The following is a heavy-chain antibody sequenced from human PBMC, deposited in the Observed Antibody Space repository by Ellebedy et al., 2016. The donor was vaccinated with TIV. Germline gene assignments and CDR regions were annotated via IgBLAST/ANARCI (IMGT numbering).Heavy chain of an antibody. D-gene: IGHD3-10*01. Sequence: PGGSLRLSCAVSGFTFSRYGMHWVRQAPGKGLEWVAVISSDGSKKYYADPVKGRFTISNHNSKNIPYLQMNSLRDDDTAVYYCARDQGYGTASFTAFDYWGQGNLVTVSS. CDR3: ARDQGYGTASFTAFDY. J-gene: IGHJ4*02. CDR2: ISSDGSKK. V-gene: IGHV3-30*03. CDR1: GFTFSRYG.